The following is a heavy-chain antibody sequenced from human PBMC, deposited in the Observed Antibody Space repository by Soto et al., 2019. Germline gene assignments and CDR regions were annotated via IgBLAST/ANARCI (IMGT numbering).Heavy chain of an antibody. D-gene: IGHD6-13*01. V-gene: IGHV1-69*19. CDR2: IIPIFGTA. Sequence: QVQLVQSGAEVKKPGSSVKVSCKASGGTFSSYAISWVRQAPGQGLEWMGGIIPIFGTANYAQKFQGRVTITADESTSTAYMELSSRRSEDKAVYYCARRLSSSWDFEAGTEAHWFDPWGQGTLVTVSS. CDR3: ARRLSSSWDFEAGTEAHWFDP. CDR1: GGTFSSYA. J-gene: IGHJ5*02.